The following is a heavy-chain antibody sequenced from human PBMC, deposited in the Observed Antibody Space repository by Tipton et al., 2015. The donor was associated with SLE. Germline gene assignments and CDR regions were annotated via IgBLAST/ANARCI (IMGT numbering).Heavy chain of an antibody. J-gene: IGHJ6*02. CDR2: IKQDGSEK. V-gene: IGHV3-7*01. Sequence: SLRLSCAASGFTFSSYWMSWVRQAPGKGLEWVANIKQDGSEKYYVDSVKGRFTISRDNAKNSLYLQMNSLRAEDTAVYYCARQKIFGVVGCYGMDVWGQGTTVTVSS. CDR1: GFTFSSYW. D-gene: IGHD3-3*01. CDR3: ARQKIFGVVGCYGMDV.